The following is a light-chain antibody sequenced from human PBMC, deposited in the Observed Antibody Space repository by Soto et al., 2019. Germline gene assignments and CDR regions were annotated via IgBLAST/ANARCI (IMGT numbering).Light chain of an antibody. CDR3: AVWDDSLNGPV. V-gene: IGLV1-44*01. J-gene: IGLJ2*01. CDR1: SSNIGSNT. Sequence: QSVLTQPPSASGTPGQRVTISCSGSSSNIGSNTVNWYQQLPGTAPKLLIYSNNQRPSGLPDRFSGSKSGTSASLASSGLQSEDEADYYCAVWDDSLNGPVFGGGTKLTVL. CDR2: SNN.